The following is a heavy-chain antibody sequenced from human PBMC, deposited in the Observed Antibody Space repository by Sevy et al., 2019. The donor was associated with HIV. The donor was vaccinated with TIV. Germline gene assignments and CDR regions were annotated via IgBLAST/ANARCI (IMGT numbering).Heavy chain of an antibody. V-gene: IGHV1-3*01. J-gene: IGHJ4*02. CDR2: INAGDGNT. CDR3: ARSTTVATIEATSGCDS. CDR1: GYTFIRYA. D-gene: IGHD5-12*01. Sequence: ASVKVSCKASGYTFIRYAIHWVRQAPGQSLEWMGWINAGDGNTKFSQKFQGRLTITSDTSATTSHMELSSLRPEDTAVYYCARSTTVATIEATSGCDSWGQGTLVTVSS.